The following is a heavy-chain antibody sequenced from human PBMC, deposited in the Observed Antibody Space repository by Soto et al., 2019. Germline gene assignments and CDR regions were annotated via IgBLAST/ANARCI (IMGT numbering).Heavy chain of an antibody. Sequence: EVQLVESGGGLVQPGGSLRLSCAASGFTFSDLYMDWVRQAPGKGLEWVGRTRNKANSHTTEYAASVKGRFTISRDDSKNSLYLQTNSLKVEDTAVYYCARATTVTDYWGQGALVTVSS. D-gene: IGHD4-17*01. CDR2: TRNKANSHTT. V-gene: IGHV3-72*01. J-gene: IGHJ4*02. CDR3: ARATTVTDY. CDR1: GFTFSDLY.